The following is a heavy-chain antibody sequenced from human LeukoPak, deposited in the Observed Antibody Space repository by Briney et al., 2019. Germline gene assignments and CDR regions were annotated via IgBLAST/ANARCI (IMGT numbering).Heavy chain of an antibody. V-gene: IGHV4-59*01. CDR2: IYYTGST. CDR1: GGSISSYY. D-gene: IGHD4-17*01. CDR3: ARGSVTTSSGWDP. Sequence: PSETLSLTCAVSGGSISSYYWSWIRQPPGKGLDLIGYIYYTGSTNYNPSLKSRVTISVDPSKNQFSLRLSSVTAADPAVYYCARGSVTTSSGWDPWGQGTLVTVSS. J-gene: IGHJ5*02.